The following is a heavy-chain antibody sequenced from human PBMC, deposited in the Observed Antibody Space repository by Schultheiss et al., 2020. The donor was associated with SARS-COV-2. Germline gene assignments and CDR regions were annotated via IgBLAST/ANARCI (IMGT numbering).Heavy chain of an antibody. Sequence: GGSLRLSCAASGFTFSSYGMHWVRQAPGKGLEWVAVISPDGDKKYRDSVKGRFTISRDDSKNTLYLQMNSLRAEDTAVYYCARDWGSGEIDYWGQGTLVTVSS. CDR3: ARDWGSGEIDY. CDR1: GFTFSSYG. D-gene: IGHD3-10*01. J-gene: IGHJ4*02. CDR2: ISPDGDKK. V-gene: IGHV3-30*03.